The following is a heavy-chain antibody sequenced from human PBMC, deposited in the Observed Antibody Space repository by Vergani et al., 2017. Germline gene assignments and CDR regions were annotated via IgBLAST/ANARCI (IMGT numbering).Heavy chain of an antibody. D-gene: IGHD3-22*01. Sequence: VQLLESGGGLVQPGGSLRLSCAASGFTFSSYAMSWVRQAPGQGLEWMGGIIPIFGTANYAQKFQGRVTITADESTSTAYMELSSLRSEDTAVYYCASSSSGYYYVLDYWGQGTLVTVSS. J-gene: IGHJ4*02. CDR1: GFTFSSYA. CDR2: IIPIFGTA. V-gene: IGHV1-69*01. CDR3: ASSSSGYYYVLDY.